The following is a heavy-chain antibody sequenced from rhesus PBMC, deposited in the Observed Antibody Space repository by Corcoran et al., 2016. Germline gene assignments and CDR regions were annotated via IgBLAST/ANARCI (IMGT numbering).Heavy chain of an antibody. Sequence: QVQLQESGPGLVKPSETLSLTCAVSGGSISSNYWSWIRQAPGKGLEWIGRIYGRGGSTDNNPSLKSRVTSSTDTSKNQFSLKLSSVTAADTAVYYCARDYGSYFSFFDYWGQGVLVTVSS. J-gene: IGHJ4*01. CDR3: ARDYGSYFSFFDY. CDR1: GGSISSNY. V-gene: IGHV4-160*01. CDR2: IYGRGGST. D-gene: IGHD4-4*01.